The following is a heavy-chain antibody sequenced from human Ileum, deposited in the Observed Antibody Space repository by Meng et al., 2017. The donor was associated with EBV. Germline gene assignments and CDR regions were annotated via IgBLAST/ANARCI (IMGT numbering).Heavy chain of an antibody. CDR1: XXXFSSYT. CDR3: ARDSRHCTSASCYSWYFDL. V-gene: IGHV1-2*06. J-gene: IGHJ2*01. CDR2: INPNSGAT. D-gene: IGHD2-2*02. Sequence: QVQLVQSGAEVKKXXSXVKVSXXAXXXXFSSYTISWVRQAPGQGLEWMGRINPNSGATEYAQNFQGRVTMTRDTSISTAYMELSRLRSDDTAVYYCARDSRHCTSASCYSWYFDLWGRGTLVTVSS.